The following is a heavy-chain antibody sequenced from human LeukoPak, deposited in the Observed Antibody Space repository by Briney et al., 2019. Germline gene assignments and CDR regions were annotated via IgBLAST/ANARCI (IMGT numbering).Heavy chain of an antibody. CDR1: GYTFTTYD. D-gene: IGHD4-23*01. J-gene: IGHJ5*02. Sequence: ASVKVSCKASGYTFTTYDINWVRQATGQGLEWMGWMNPNSGNTGYAQKFQARVTMTRNTSISTAYMELSSLRSEDTAVYYCARGPNKSDGGNSGSAWFDPWGQGTLVTVSS. V-gene: IGHV1-8*01. CDR3: ARGPNKSDGGNSGSAWFDP. CDR2: MNPNSGNT.